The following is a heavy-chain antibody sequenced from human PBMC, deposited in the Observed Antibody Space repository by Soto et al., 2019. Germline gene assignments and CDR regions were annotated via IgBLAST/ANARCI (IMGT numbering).Heavy chain of an antibody. V-gene: IGHV1-69*02. D-gene: IGHD3-10*01. Sequence: QVQLVQSGAEMKKPGSSVKVSCRASGGIFSTYTINWVRQAPGQGLEWMGRIVVVLGETHYVQKFQCRVTMTADRSASSAYLEVSSLRSEDTAVYYWARRTGSRGIRGGMDVWGQGTTVTVSS. CDR2: IVVVLGET. CDR1: GGIFSTYT. CDR3: ARRTGSRGIRGGMDV. J-gene: IGHJ6*02.